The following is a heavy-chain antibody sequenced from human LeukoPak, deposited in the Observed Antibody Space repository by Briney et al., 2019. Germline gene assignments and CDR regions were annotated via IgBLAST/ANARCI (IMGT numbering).Heavy chain of an antibody. V-gene: IGHV4-30-4*08. CDR2: IYYSGST. D-gene: IGHD6-19*01. J-gene: IGHJ4*02. Sequence: PSETLSLTCTVSGGSISSGDYYWSSIRQPPGKGLEWIGYIYYSGSTYYNPSLKSRVTISVDTSKDQFSLKLSSVTAADTAVYYCAREQAAVADFDYWGQGTLVTVSS. CDR3: AREQAAVADFDY. CDR1: GGSISSGDYY.